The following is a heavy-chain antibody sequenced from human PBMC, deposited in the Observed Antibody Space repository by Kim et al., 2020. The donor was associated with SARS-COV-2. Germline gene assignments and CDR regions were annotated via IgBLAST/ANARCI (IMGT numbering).Heavy chain of an antibody. D-gene: IGHD2-2*01. V-gene: IGHV4-39*01. Sequence: SETLSLTCTVSGGSISSSSYYWGWIRQPPGKGLEWIGSIYYSGSTYYNPSLKSRVTISVDTSKNQFSLKLSSVTAADTAVYYCATIVVVPAAIFDYWGQGTLVTVSS. J-gene: IGHJ4*02. CDR3: ATIVVVPAAIFDY. CDR2: IYYSGST. CDR1: GGSISSSSYY.